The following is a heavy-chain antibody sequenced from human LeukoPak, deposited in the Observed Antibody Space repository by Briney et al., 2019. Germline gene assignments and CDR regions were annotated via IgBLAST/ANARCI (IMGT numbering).Heavy chain of an antibody. V-gene: IGHV3-33*01. Sequence: GGSLRLSCAESGVTFSSYGKRWVRQAPGKGLEWVADIWYNGSNKYYADSVKGRFTSSRDNSKNTLYLQMNSLRAEDTAVYYCARDRESSGWYLSHAFDTWGQGTMVTVSS. D-gene: IGHD6-19*01. CDR1: GVTFSSYG. CDR2: IWYNGSNK. J-gene: IGHJ3*02. CDR3: ARDRESSGWYLSHAFDT.